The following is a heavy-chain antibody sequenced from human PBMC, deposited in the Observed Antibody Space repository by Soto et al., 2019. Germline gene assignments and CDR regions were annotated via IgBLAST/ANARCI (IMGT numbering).Heavy chain of an antibody. CDR1: GFSLSSSEVG. Sequence: SGPTLVNPTQTLTLTCTFSGFSLSSSEVGVGWIRQPPGKALEWLALIFWNDDERYNPSLKSRLTITKDISKNQVVLTMTNMDPVDTATYYCAHSRVFDWFDPWGQGTLVTVSS. CDR2: IFWNDDE. CDR3: AHSRVFDWFDP. V-gene: IGHV2-5*01. D-gene: IGHD6-13*01. J-gene: IGHJ5*02.